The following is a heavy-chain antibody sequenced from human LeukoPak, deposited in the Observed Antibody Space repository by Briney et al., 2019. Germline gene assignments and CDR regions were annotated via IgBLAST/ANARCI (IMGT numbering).Heavy chain of an antibody. CDR3: AELGITMIGGV. Sequence: GGSLRLSRAASGFTLSSYGMNWVRQAPAKGLEWVSYISSSGSTIYYADSVKGRFTISRDNAKNSLYLQMNSLRAEDTAVYYCAELGITMIGGVWGKGTTVTISS. D-gene: IGHD3-10*02. J-gene: IGHJ6*04. V-gene: IGHV3-48*04. CDR2: ISSSGSTI. CDR1: GFTLSSYG.